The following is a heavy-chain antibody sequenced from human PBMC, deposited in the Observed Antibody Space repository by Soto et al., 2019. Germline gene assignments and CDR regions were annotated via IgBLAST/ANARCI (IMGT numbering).Heavy chain of an antibody. D-gene: IGHD3-10*01. Sequence: SETLSLTCTVSGGSISSYYWSWIRQPPGKRLEWIGYIYSSGSTNYNPSLESRVTISVDTSKNQFSLKLRSLSAADTAVYYCARHSPPFFYGSGPWDVWGQGTTVTVSS. CDR3: ARHSPPFFYGSGPWDV. V-gene: IGHV4-59*08. CDR1: GGSISSYY. J-gene: IGHJ6*02. CDR2: IYSSGST.